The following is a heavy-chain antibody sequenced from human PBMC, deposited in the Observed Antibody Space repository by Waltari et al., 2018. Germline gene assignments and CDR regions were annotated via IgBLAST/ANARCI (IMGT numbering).Heavy chain of an antibody. D-gene: IGHD3-10*01. CDR3: ARGKRAILTNYYYYYGMDV. CDR1: GGSISSSSYY. Sequence: QLQLQESGPGLVKPSETLSLTCTVSGGSISSSSYYWGWIRQPPGKGLEWIGSIYYSGSTYYNPSLKSRVTISVDTSKNQFSLKLSSVTAADTAVYYCARGKRAILTNYYYYYGMDVWGQGTTVTVSS. J-gene: IGHJ6*02. V-gene: IGHV4-39*01. CDR2: IYYSGST.